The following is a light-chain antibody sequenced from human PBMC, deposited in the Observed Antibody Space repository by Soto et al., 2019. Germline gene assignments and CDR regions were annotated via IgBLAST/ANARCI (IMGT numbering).Light chain of an antibody. V-gene: IGLV2-14*03. CDR2: AVS. Sequence: QSALTQPASVSGSPGQSITISCTGTSDDVGGYNYVSWYQQHPGKAPQLLIYAVSDWPSGVSSRFSGSKSGNAASLTISGLQAEDEGDYYCTSYTSSYTWVFGGGTKLTVL. CDR1: SDDVGGYNY. J-gene: IGLJ3*02. CDR3: TSYTSSYTWV.